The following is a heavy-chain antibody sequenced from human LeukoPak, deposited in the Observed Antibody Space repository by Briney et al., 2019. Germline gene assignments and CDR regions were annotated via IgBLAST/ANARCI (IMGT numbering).Heavy chain of an antibody. V-gene: IGHV3-30*02. Sequence: GGSLRLSCAASGFTFNNYGMHWVRQAPGKGLEWVAFIRYDGSNTYYADSVKGRFTISRDNSKNTLYLHMNRLRAEDTAVYYCAKDPNRYDSSIYYCAYWGQGTLVTVSS. CDR3: AKDPNRYDSSIYYCAY. D-gene: IGHD3-22*01. CDR2: IRYDGSNT. CDR1: GFTFNNYG. J-gene: IGHJ4*02.